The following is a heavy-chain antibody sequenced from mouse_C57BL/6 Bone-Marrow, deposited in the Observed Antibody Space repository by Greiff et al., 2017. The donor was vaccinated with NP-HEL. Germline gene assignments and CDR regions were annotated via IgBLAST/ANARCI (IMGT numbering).Heavy chain of an antibody. Sequence: EVMLVESGGGLVKPGGSLKLSCAASGFTFSSYAMSWVRQTPEKRLEWVATISDGGSYTYYPDNVKGRFTLSRDNAKNNLYLQMSHLKSEDTAMYYCARDKIADYWGQGTTLTVSS. V-gene: IGHV5-4*01. CDR1: GFTFSSYA. J-gene: IGHJ2*01. CDR2: ISDGGSYT. CDR3: ARDKIADY.